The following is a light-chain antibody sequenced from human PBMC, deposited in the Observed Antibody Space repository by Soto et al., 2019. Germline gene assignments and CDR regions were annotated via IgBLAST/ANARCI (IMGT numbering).Light chain of an antibody. CDR2: AGL. CDR3: LQDXDSPWT. V-gene: IGKV1-6*01. CDR1: QDISNN. Sequence: AIQMTQAPPSLAASVGDRVTITCRASQDISNNLGWYQQKPGKAPSLLIYAGLALRSGVPSRFXXXXXXXXXXXXXXXXXXXXXXTYYCLQDXDSPWTFGRGTKVEIK. J-gene: IGKJ1*01.